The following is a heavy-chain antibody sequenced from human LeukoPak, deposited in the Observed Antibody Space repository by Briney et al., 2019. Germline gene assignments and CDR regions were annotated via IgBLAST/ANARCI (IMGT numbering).Heavy chain of an antibody. D-gene: IGHD5-18*01. Sequence: SETLSLTCAVYGESFSGYYWSWNRQPPGKGLEWIGEINHSGSTNYNPSLKSRVTISADTSKNQFSLSLSSVTAADTAVYYCARIGYSYGFMADDWGQGTLVTVSS. J-gene: IGHJ4*02. V-gene: IGHV4-34*01. CDR2: INHSGST. CDR3: ARIGYSYGFMADD. CDR1: GESFSGYY.